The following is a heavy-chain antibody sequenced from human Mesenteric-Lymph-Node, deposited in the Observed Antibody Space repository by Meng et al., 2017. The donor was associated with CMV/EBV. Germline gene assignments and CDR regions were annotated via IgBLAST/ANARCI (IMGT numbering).Heavy chain of an antibody. J-gene: IGHJ4*02. V-gene: IGHV4-34*01. CDR1: GVSFSGSY. CDR3: ARDRIIVGATTEDY. D-gene: IGHD1-26*01. Sequence: CALYGVSFSGSYCSWIRQPPGKGLEWIGDINHIGSTNYNPSLKSRVTISVDTSKNQFSLKLSSVTAADTAVYYCARDRIIVGATTEDYWGQGILVTVSS. CDR2: INHIGST.